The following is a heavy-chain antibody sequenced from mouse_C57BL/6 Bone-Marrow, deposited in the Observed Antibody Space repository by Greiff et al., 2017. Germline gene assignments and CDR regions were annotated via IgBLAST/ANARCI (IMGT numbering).Heavy chain of an antibody. Sequence: EVQGEESGGGLVKPGGSLKLSCAASGFTFSDYGMHWVRQAPEKGLEWVAYISSGSSTIYYADKVEGRFTISIDNATNTLYLQMTSRRSADTSLDYCEREWVLRYYFDYWGQGTTLTVSS. J-gene: IGHJ2*01. V-gene: IGHV5-17*01. CDR1: GFTFSDYG. CDR2: ISSGSSTI. CDR3: EREWVLRYYFDY. D-gene: IGHD1-1*01.